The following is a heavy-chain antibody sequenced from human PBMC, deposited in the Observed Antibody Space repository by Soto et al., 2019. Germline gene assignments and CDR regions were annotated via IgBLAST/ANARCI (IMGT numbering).Heavy chain of an antibody. J-gene: IGHJ5*02. D-gene: IGHD4-17*01. V-gene: IGHV3-33*01. CDR3: ARERATVTTSWLDP. Sequence: QVQLVESGGGVVQPGRSLRLSCAASGFTFSSFGMHWVRQAPGKGLEWVAVIWYDGSNKYYADSVKGRFTISRDDSKNTLDLQMNSLRVEDTAVYYWARERATVTTSWLDPWGQGTLVTVSS. CDR1: GFTFSSFG. CDR2: IWYDGSNK.